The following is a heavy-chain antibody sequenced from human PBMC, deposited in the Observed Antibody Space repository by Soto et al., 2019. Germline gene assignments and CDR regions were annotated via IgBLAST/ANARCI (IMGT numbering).Heavy chain of an antibody. CDR1: GGSISSYY. CDR2: IYYSGST. J-gene: IGHJ4*02. Sequence: SETLSLTCTVSGGSISSYYWSWIRQPPGKGLEWIGYIYYSGSTNYNPSLKSRVTIPVDTSKNQFSLKLSSVTAADTAVYYCNTDAKKTGTSGYWGQGTLVTVSS. CDR3: NTDAKKTGTSGY. V-gene: IGHV4-59*08. D-gene: IGHD1-1*01.